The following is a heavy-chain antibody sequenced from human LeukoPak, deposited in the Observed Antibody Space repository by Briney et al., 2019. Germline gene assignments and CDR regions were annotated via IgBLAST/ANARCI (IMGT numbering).Heavy chain of an antibody. CDR3: ARDVGYCSGGSCYLPTFDY. D-gene: IGHD2-15*01. V-gene: IGHV3-30*04. Sequence: PGGSLRLSCAASGFTFSSYAMHWVRQAPGKGLEWVAVISYDGSNKYYADSVKGRFTISRDNAKNSLYLQMNSLRAEDTAVYYCARDVGYCSGGSCYLPTFDYWGQGTLVTVSS. CDR1: GFTFSSYA. CDR2: ISYDGSNK. J-gene: IGHJ4*02.